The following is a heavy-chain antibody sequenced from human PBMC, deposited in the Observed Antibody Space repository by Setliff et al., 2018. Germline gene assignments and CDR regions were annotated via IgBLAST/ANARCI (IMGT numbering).Heavy chain of an antibody. D-gene: IGHD3-3*01. Sequence: GGSLRLSCAASGFTFNNAWMTWVRQAPGKGLEWVGRIKSKTDGGTTDYAAPVKGRFTISRDDSKNTLYLQMNSLKTEDTAVYYCTTLPRNYDFWSSSYYYYMDVWGKGTKVTVSS. V-gene: IGHV3-15*01. CDR2: IKSKTDGGTT. J-gene: IGHJ6*03. CDR1: GFTFNNAW. CDR3: TTLPRNYDFWSSSYYYYMDV.